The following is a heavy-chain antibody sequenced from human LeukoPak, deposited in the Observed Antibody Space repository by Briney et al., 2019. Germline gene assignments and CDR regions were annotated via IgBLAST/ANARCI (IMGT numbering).Heavy chain of an antibody. D-gene: IGHD5-12*01. CDR2: IYPGDSDT. Sequence: GGSLKISCKGSGYRFTTSWIGWVRQMPGKGLEWMGRIYPGDSDTRYSPSFQGQVTISADKSISTAYLQWSSLKASDTAMYYCARQYSGYDYWGQGTLVTVSS. J-gene: IGHJ4*02. V-gene: IGHV5-51*01. CDR1: GYRFTTSW. CDR3: ARQYSGYDY.